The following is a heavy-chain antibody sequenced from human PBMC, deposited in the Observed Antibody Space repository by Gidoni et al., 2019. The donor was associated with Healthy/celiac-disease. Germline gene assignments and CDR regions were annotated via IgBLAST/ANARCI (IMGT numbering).Heavy chain of an antibody. CDR3: ARHNSHWWELLGRGDYYYGMDV. CDR1: GGPISSSSYY. D-gene: IGHD1-26*01. CDR2: IYYSGST. Sequence: QLQLQESGPGLVKPSETLSLTCTVSGGPISSSSYYWGWIRQPPGKGLEWIGSIYYSGSTYYNPSLKSRVTISVDTSKNQFSLKLSSVTAADTAVYYCARHNSHWWELLGRGDYYYGMDVWGQGTTVTVSS. V-gene: IGHV4-39*01. J-gene: IGHJ6*02.